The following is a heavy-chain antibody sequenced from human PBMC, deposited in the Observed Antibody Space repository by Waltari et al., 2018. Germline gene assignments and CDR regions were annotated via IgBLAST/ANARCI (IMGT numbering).Heavy chain of an antibody. CDR2: IYYSGST. D-gene: IGHD5-18*01. J-gene: IGHJ4*02. Sequence: QLQLQESGPGLVKPSETLSLTCPVSGGSISSSSYYWGWIRQPPGKGLEWIGSIYYSGSTYYNPSLKSRVTISVDTSKNQFSLKLSSVTAADTAVYYCARHRGYSYGLWLDYWGQGTLVTVSS. CDR1: GGSISSSSYY. V-gene: IGHV4-39*01. CDR3: ARHRGYSYGLWLDY.